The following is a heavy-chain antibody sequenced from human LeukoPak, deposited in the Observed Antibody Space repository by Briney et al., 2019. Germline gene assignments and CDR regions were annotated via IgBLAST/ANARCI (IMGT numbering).Heavy chain of an antibody. CDR3: AKDLSVSRVDIVATQNFDY. CDR1: GFTFSSYA. V-gene: IGHV3-23*01. Sequence: QPGGSLRLSCAASGFTFSSYAMSWVRQAPGKGLEWVSAISGSGGSTYYADSVKGRFTISRDNSKNTLYLQMNSLRAEDTAVYYCAKDLSVSRVDIVATQNFDYWGQGTLVTVSS. J-gene: IGHJ4*02. CDR2: ISGSGGST. D-gene: IGHD5-12*01.